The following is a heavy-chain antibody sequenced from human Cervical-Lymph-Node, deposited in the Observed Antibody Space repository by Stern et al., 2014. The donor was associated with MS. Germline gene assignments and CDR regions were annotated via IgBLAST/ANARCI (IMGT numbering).Heavy chain of an antibody. J-gene: IGHJ6*02. V-gene: IGHV2-70*04. CDR2: IDWDDSK. CDR3: AREAYYGMDV. Sequence: QITLKESGPALVKPTETLTLTCTFSGFSLTTTGMRVSWIRQPPGSAREWLVRIDWDDSKFYSTSLKPRLSISKDSSINQVVLTMTNMDPVDTGTYYCAREAYYGMDVWGQGTTVIVSS. CDR1: GFSLTTTGMR.